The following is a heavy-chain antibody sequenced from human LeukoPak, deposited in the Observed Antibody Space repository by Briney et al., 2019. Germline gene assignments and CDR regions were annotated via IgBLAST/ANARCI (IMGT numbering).Heavy chain of an antibody. CDR3: AKSGGSYQNFDY. D-gene: IGHD1-26*01. V-gene: IGHV3-9*01. J-gene: IGHJ4*02. Sequence: GGSLRLSCAASGFTFSSYSMNWVRQAPGKGLEWVSGISWNSGSIGYADSVKGRFTISRDNAKNSLYLQMNSLRAEDTALYYCAKSGGSYQNFDYWGQGTLVTVSS. CDR1: GFTFSSYS. CDR2: ISWNSGSI.